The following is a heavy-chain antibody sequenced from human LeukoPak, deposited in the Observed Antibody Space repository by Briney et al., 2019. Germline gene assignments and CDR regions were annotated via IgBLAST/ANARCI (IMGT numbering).Heavy chain of an antibody. V-gene: IGHV3-23*01. J-gene: IGHJ3*02. D-gene: IGHD3-22*01. CDR2: ISGSGGST. CDR1: GFTFSSYA. Sequence: PGASLRLSCAASGFTFSSYAVSWVRQAPGKGLEWVSAISGSGGSTYYADSVKGRFTISRDNSKNTLYLQMNSLRAEDTAVYYCAKDWAEYYYDSSGYPSGDAFDIWGRGTMVTVSS. CDR3: AKDWAEYYYDSSGYPSGDAFDI.